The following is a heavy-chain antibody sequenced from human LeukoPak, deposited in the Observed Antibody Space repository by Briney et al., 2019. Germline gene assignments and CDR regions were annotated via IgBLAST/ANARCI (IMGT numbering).Heavy chain of an antibody. D-gene: IGHD5-18*01. CDR1: GFTFSSYS. J-gene: IGHJ4*02. CDR3: ATDASVVSGYSYGPLDY. CDR2: ISSSSSTI. Sequence: GGSLRLSCAASGFTFSSYSMNWVHQAPGKGLEWVSYISSSSSTIYYADSVKGRFTISRDNAKNSLYLQMNSLRDEDTAVYYCATDASVVSGYSYGPLDYWGQGTLVTVSS. V-gene: IGHV3-48*02.